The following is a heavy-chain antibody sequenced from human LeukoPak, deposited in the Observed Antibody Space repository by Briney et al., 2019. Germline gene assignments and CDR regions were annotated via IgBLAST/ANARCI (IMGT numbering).Heavy chain of an antibody. D-gene: IGHD1-26*01. V-gene: IGHV5-51*01. CDR2: TYPGDSDT. Sequence: GESLKISCKGSGYSFTSYWIGWVRQMPGKGLEWMGITYPGDSDTRYSPSFQGQVTISADKSISTAYLQWSSLKASDTATYYCARGRQWELLGIDYWGQGTLVTVSS. CDR3: ARGRQWELLGIDY. CDR1: GYSFTSYW. J-gene: IGHJ4*02.